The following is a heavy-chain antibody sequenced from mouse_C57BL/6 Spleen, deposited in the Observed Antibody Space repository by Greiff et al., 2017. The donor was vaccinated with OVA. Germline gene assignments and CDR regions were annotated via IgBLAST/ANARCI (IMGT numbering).Heavy chain of an antibody. V-gene: IGHV3-6*01. CDR3: ASYYDYPYYYAMDY. J-gene: IGHJ4*01. Sequence: ESGPGLVKPSQSLSLTCSVTGYSITSGYYWNWIRQFPGNKLEWMGYISYDGSNNYNPSLKNRISITRDTSKNQFFLKLNSVTTEDTATYYCASYYDYPYYYAMDYWGQGTSVTVSS. D-gene: IGHD2-4*01. CDR2: ISYDGSN. CDR1: GYSITSGYY.